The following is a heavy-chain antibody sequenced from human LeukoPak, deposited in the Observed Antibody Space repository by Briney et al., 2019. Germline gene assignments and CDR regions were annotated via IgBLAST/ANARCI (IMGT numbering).Heavy chain of an antibody. CDR1: GFTFRTYW. J-gene: IGHJ4*02. CDR3: TRTYYYDSRDYFDY. Sequence: GGSLRLSCAASGFTFRTYWMHWVRQVPGEGLVWVSRIKTDGSETVYADNVKGRFTISRDNARNTLYLQMNSLRVEDTAVYHCTRTYYYDSRDYFDYWGQGALVTVSS. V-gene: IGHV3-74*01. CDR2: IKTDGSET. D-gene: IGHD3-22*01.